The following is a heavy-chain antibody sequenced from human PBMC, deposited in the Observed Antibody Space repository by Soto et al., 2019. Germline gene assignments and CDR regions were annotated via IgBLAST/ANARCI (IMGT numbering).Heavy chain of an antibody. J-gene: IGHJ6*02. CDR1: GDSISSSKW. CDR3: EPMNRESYYYGMDI. Sequence: PSETLSLTCGVSGDSISSSKWWTWVRQTPEKGLEWIGKIDHNGVANYNPSLEGRVTISKDNSKNQIFLKVTSVTAADSAVYYCEPMNRESYYYGMDIWGQGATATVSS. V-gene: IGHV4-4*02. CDR2: IDHNGVA.